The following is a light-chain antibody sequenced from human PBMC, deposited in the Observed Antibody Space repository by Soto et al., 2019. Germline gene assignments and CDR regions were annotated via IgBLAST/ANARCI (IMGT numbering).Light chain of an antibody. CDR1: SSDIGDYDY. CDR2: GVR. Sequence: QSALTQPTSVSGSPGQSITISCTGTSSDIGDYDYVSWYQQHPGKAPRLLIHGVRNRPPGISNRFSGSKSGLTASLTISGLRAEDEADYYCSSFTTSKTYVFGPGTKVTVL. V-gene: IGLV2-14*01. CDR3: SSFTTSKTYV. J-gene: IGLJ1*01.